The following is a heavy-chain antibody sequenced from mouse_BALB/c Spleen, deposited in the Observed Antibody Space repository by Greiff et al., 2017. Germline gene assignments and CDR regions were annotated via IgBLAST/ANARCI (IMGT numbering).Heavy chain of an antibody. V-gene: IGHV3-2*02. CDR1: GYSITSDYA. CDR3: ARERDGYYAMDY. Sequence: VQLKESGPGLVKPSQSLSLTCTVTGYSITSDYAWNWIRQFPGNKLEWMGYISYSGSTSYNPSLKSRISITRDTSKNQFFLQLNSVTTEDTATYYCARERDGYYAMDYWGQGTSVTVSS. CDR2: ISYSGST. J-gene: IGHJ4*01. D-gene: IGHD2-3*01.